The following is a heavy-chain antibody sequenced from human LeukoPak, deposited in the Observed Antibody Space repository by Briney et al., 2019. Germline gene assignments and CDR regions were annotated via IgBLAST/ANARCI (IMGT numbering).Heavy chain of an antibody. Sequence: PGGSLRLSCAASGFTFSNYWMSWVRQAPGKGLEWVANINQDESVKYYVDSLKGRFTVSRDNAKNSLYLQMNSLRAEDTAMYYCARIGYSSSSTDYRGQGTLVTVSS. V-gene: IGHV3-7*01. J-gene: IGHJ4*02. CDR2: INQDESVK. CDR3: ARIGYSSSSTDY. CDR1: GFTFSNYW. D-gene: IGHD6-13*01.